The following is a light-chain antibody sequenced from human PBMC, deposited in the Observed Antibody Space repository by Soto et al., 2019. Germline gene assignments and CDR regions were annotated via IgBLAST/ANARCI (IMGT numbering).Light chain of an antibody. CDR1: QGISSY. CDR3: QQLHGNPYT. J-gene: IGKJ2*01. CDR2: AAS. V-gene: IGKV1-9*01. Sequence: IQLTQSPSFLSASVGDRVTITCRASQGISSYLAWYQQKPGTAPQLLIYAASTLQSGVPSRFSGSGSGTEFTLTISSLQPEDFATYYCQQLHGNPYTFGQGPKVDIK.